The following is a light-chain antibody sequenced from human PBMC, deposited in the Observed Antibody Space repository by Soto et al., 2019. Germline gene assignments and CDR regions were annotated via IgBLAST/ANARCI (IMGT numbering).Light chain of an antibody. V-gene: IGLV2-23*02. CDR3: CSYAGSSTFVLYV. J-gene: IGLJ1*01. Sequence: SALTQPASVSGSPGQSITISCTGTSSDVGSYNLVSWYQQHPGKAPKLMIYEVSKRPSGVSNRFSGSKSGNTASLTISGLQAEDEADYYCCSYAGSSTFVLYVFGTGTKVTVL. CDR2: EVS. CDR1: SSDVGSYNL.